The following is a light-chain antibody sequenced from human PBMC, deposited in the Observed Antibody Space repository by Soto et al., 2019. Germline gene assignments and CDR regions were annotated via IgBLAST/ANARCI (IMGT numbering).Light chain of an antibody. CDR2: EVS. CDR3: CSYAGSSTHV. CDR1: SSDVGSSNL. V-gene: IGLV2-23*02. J-gene: IGLJ1*01. Sequence: QSVLTQPASVSGSPGQSITFSCTGTSSDVGSSNLVSWYQQHPGKAPKLLIYEVSKRPSGVSNRFSGSKSGNTASLTISGLQAEDEADYYCCSYAGSSTHVFGTGTKVTVL.